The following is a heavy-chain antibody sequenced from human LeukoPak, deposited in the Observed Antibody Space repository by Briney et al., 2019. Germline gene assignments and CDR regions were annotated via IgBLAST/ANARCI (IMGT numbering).Heavy chain of an antibody. CDR1: GFTFGDYA. Sequence: GGSLRLSCTVSGFTFGDYAMSWVRQAPGKGLEWVSAISGSGGSTYYADSVKGRFTISRDNSKNTLYLQMNSLRAEDTAVYYCAKSYVVVVAASYFDYWGQGTLVTVSS. D-gene: IGHD2-15*01. CDR2: ISGSGGST. CDR3: AKSYVVVVAASYFDY. J-gene: IGHJ4*02. V-gene: IGHV3-23*01.